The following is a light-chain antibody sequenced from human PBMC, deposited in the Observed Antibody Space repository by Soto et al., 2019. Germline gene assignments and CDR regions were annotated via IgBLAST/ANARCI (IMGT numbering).Light chain of an antibody. Sequence: EVVLTQSPATLSLSPGERVTLSCRASQSIRNYLAWYQQKPGQAARLVIYDASNRATGIPARFSGSGSGADFTLTISSLEPEDVAVYFCQQRSIWPLTFGGGTKVEIK. V-gene: IGKV3-11*01. J-gene: IGKJ4*01. CDR2: DAS. CDR1: QSIRNY. CDR3: QQRSIWPLT.